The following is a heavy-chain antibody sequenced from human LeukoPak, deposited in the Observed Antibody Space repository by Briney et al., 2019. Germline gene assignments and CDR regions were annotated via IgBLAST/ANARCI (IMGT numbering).Heavy chain of an antibody. J-gene: IGHJ4*02. CDR2: INWNGGNT. D-gene: IGHD6-19*01. Sequence: GGSLRLSCAASGFTFSSYSMNWVRQVPGKGLEWVSGINWNGGNTGYAASVRGRFTISRDNANNSLYLQMNSLRAEDTALYYCARDISGRYGPDYWGPGTLVTVSS. CDR3: ARDISGRYGPDY. V-gene: IGHV3-20*04. CDR1: GFTFSSYS.